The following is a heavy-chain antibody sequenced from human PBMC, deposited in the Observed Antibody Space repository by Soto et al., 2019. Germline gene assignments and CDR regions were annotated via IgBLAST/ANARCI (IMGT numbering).Heavy chain of an antibody. CDR1: GFSLSNARMG. CDR3: ARQSSSGDPFDY. Sequence: VSGPNAGEPTETLTLTCTVSGFSLSNARMGVSWIRQPPGKALEWLAHIFSNDEKSYSTSLKSRLTISKDTSKSQVVLTMTNMDPVDTATYYCARQSSSGDPFDYWGQGTLVTVSS. J-gene: IGHJ4*02. V-gene: IGHV2-26*01. CDR2: IFSNDEK. D-gene: IGHD6-6*01.